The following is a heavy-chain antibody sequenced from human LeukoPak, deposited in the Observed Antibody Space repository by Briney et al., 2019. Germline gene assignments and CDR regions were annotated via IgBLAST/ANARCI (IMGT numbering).Heavy chain of an antibody. CDR1: GGTFSSCA. D-gene: IGHD2-8*02. CDR2: IIPIFGTA. Sequence: GASVKVSCKASGGTFSSCAISWVRQAPGQGLEWMGGIIPIFGTANYAQKFQGRVTITADESTSTAYIELSSLRSEDTAVYYCVALVASDWFDPWGQGTLVTVSS. J-gene: IGHJ5*02. V-gene: IGHV1-69*13. CDR3: VALVASDWFDP.